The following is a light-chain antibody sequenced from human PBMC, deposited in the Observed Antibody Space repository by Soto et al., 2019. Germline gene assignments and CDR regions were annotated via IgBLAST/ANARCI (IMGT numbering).Light chain of an antibody. Sequence: QSALTQPASVSGSPGQSITISCTGTSSDIGTYNLVSWYQQHPGKAPKLMIYEVNKRPSGVSDRFSGSKSGNTASLTISGFQAEDEADYYCCSYAGSSTLYVFGTGTKLTVL. CDR1: SSDIGTYNL. CDR2: EVN. CDR3: CSYAGSSTLYV. J-gene: IGLJ1*01. V-gene: IGLV2-23*02.